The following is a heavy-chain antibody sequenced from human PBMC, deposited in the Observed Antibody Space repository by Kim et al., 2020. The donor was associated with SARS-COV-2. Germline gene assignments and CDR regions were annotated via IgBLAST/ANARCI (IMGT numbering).Heavy chain of an antibody. V-gene: IGHV3-72*01. CDR3: VRVPLSGSFHFDY. J-gene: IGHJ4*02. D-gene: IGHD1-26*01. Sequence: YAASVKGSFTISIDNSKNSLYLQMKSMKTEDTAVYYCVRVPLSGSFHFDYWGQGTLVTVSS.